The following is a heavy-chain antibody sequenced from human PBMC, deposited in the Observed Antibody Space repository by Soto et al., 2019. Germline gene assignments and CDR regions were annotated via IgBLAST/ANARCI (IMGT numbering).Heavy chain of an antibody. Sequence: QVQLQESGPGLVKPSQTLSLTCTVSGGSISSGDYYWSWIRQPPGKGLEWIGYIYYSGSTYSNPSLKSRVTISLDTSKNQFSLKLSSVTAADTAVYYCARYPGLKPRFDYWGQGSPVTVSS. J-gene: IGHJ4*02. V-gene: IGHV4-30-4*01. CDR2: IYYSGST. D-gene: IGHD3-3*01. CDR3: ARYPGLKPRFDY. CDR1: GGSISSGDYY.